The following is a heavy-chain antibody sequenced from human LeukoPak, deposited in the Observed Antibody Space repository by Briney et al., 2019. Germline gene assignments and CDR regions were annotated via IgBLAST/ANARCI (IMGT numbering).Heavy chain of an antibody. Sequence: GGSLRLSCAASGFTFSSYAMSWVRQAPGKGLEWVSAISGSGGSTYYADSVKGRFTISRDNSKNTLYLQMNSLRAEDTAVYYCAREPKTMVRGVSLHGYFDLWGRGTLVTVSS. J-gene: IGHJ2*01. CDR3: AREPKTMVRGVSLHGYFDL. D-gene: IGHD3-10*01. V-gene: IGHV3-23*01. CDR2: ISGSGGST. CDR1: GFTFSSYA.